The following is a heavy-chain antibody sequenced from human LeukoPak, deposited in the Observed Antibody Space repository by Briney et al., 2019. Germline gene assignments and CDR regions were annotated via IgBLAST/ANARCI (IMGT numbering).Heavy chain of an antibody. CDR3: ARLPNAPGYSSGWKTKTYYYYYMDV. D-gene: IGHD6-19*01. J-gene: IGHJ6*03. V-gene: IGHV4-39*01. CDR2: IYYSGST. Sequence: KSSETLSLTCTVSGGSISSSSYYWGWIRQPPGKGLEWIGSIYYSGSTYYNPSLKSRVTISVDTSKNQFSLKLSSVTAADTAEYYCARLPNAPGYSSGWKTKTYYYYYMDVWGKGTTVTISS. CDR1: GGSISSSSYY.